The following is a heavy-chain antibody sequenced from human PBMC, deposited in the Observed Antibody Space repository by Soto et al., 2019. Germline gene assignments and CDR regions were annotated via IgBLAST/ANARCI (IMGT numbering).Heavy chain of an antibody. CDR1: GYTFTSYA. J-gene: IGHJ4*02. Sequence: QVQLVQSGAEVKKPGASVKVSCKASGYTFTSYAMHWVRQAPGQRLEWMGWINAGNGITKYSQKFQGRVTITRDTSASTAYMELSSLRSEDAAVYYCARVDGSGSYVVWGQGTLVTVSS. D-gene: IGHD3-10*01. CDR3: ARVDGSGSYVV. V-gene: IGHV1-3*01. CDR2: INAGNGIT.